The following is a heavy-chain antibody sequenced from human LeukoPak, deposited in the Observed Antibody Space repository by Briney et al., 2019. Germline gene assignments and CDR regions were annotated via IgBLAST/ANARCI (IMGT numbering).Heavy chain of an antibody. Sequence: GASVKVSCKASGYTFTNYGISWVRQAPGQGLEWMGWISAYNGNTNYAQKLQGRVTMTTDTSTSTAYMELRSLRSDDTAVYYCARDARIAVAGFYDYWGQGTLVTVSS. V-gene: IGHV1-18*01. CDR1: GYTFTNYG. CDR2: ISAYNGNT. CDR3: ARDARIAVAGFYDY. J-gene: IGHJ4*02. D-gene: IGHD6-19*01.